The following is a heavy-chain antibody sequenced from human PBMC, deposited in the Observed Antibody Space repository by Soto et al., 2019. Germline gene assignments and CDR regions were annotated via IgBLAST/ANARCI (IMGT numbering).Heavy chain of an antibody. D-gene: IGHD3-3*01. Sequence: PSETLSLTCTVSGGSISSGGYYWSWIRQHPGKGLEWIGYIYYSGSTYYNPSLKSRVTISVDTSKNQFSLKLSSVTAADTAVYYCARGIFLEWLSRIKYYFDYWGQGTLVTVSS. CDR1: GGSISSGGYY. CDR2: IYYSGST. J-gene: IGHJ4*02. V-gene: IGHV4-31*03. CDR3: ARGIFLEWLSRIKYYFDY.